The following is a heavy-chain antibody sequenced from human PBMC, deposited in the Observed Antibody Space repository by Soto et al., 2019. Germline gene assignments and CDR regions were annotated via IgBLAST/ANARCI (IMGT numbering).Heavy chain of an antibody. CDR1: GFTFSSYG. D-gene: IGHD3-22*01. Sequence: SLRRSCAASGFTFSSYGMHWVRQAPGKGLEWVAVIWYDGSNKYYADSVKGRFTISRDNSKNTLYLQMNSLRAEDTAVYYCAGDPRLNYYDSSGYHELDYWGQGTLVTVSS. V-gene: IGHV3-33*01. J-gene: IGHJ4*02. CDR3: AGDPRLNYYDSSGYHELDY. CDR2: IWYDGSNK.